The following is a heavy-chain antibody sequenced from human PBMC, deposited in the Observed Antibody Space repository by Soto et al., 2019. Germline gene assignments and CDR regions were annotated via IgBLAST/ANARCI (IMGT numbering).Heavy chain of an antibody. CDR1: GGSISSYY. J-gene: IGHJ4*02. CDR2: IYYSGST. D-gene: IGHD5-12*01. CDR3: ATIRSGYDYYFDY. V-gene: IGHV4-59*08. Sequence: KPSETLSLTCTVSGGSISSYYWSWIRQPPGKGLEWIGYIYYSGSTNYNPSLKSRVTISVDTSKSQFSLTLSSVTAADTAVYYCATIRSGYDYYFDYWGQGTPVTVSS.